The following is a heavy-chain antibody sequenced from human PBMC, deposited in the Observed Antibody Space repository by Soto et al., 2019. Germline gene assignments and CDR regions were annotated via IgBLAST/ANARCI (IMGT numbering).Heavy chain of an antibody. J-gene: IGHJ4*02. CDR1: GGSINRSSYW. Sequence: QLQLQESGPGMVRPSETLSLTCTVSGGSINRSSYWWGWIRQPPGKGLEWIGNMKYSGSYTEYNPSLNNRVTLSADTSTNQFFLKLTSVTAADTAVYYCATPKKSQFESDTAFFDYWGQGILVNVSS. D-gene: IGHD3-3*02. CDR3: ATPKKSQFESDTAFFDY. V-gene: IGHV4-39*01. CDR2: MKYSGSYT.